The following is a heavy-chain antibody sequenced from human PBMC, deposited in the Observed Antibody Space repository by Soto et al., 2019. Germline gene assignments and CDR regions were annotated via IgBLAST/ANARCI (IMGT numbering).Heavy chain of an antibody. CDR3: AGNPPYYFDY. CDR1: GGSISSSSYY. CDR2: IYYSGST. V-gene: IGHV4-39*01. J-gene: IGHJ4*02. Sequence: SETLSLTCTVSGGSISSSSYYWGWIRQPPGKGLEWIGSIYYSGSTYYNPSLKSRVTISVDTSKNQFSLKLSSVTAADTAVYYSAGNPPYYFDYWGQGTLVTVSS.